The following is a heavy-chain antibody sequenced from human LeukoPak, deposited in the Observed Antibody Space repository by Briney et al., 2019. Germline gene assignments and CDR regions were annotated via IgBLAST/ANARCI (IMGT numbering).Heavy chain of an antibody. Sequence: GSLRLSCAASGFTFSSYAMSWVRQPPGKGLEWIGEINHSGSTNYNPSLKSRVTISVDTSKNQFSLKLSSVTAADTAVYYCARAYSSSWYGYWGQGTLVTVSS. J-gene: IGHJ4*02. V-gene: IGHV4-34*01. D-gene: IGHD6-13*01. CDR2: INHSGST. CDR3: ARAYSSSWYGY. CDR1: GFTFSSYA.